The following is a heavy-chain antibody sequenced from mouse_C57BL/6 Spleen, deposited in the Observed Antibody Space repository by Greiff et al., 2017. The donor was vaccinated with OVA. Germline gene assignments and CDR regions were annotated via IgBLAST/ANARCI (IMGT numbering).Heavy chain of an antibody. CDR3: ARKDLLWDY. V-gene: IGHV1-69*01. CDR1: GYTFTSYW. Sequence: QVQLQQPGAELVMPGASVKLSCKASGYTFTSYWMHWVKQRPGQGLEWIGEIDPSDSYTNYNQKFKGKSTLTVDKSSSTAYMQLSSLTSEDSAVYYCARKDLLWDYWGQGTTLTVSS. CDR2: IDPSDSYT. J-gene: IGHJ2*01. D-gene: IGHD2-1*01.